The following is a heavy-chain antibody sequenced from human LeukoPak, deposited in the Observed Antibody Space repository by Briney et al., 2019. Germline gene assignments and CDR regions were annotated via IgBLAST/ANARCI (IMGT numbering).Heavy chain of an antibody. D-gene: IGHD2-15*01. CDR1: GGTFSSYA. V-gene: IGHV1-69*01. CDR3: ATDYCSGGSCYPDY. J-gene: IGHJ4*02. Sequence: GSSVKVSCKASGGTFSSYAISWVRQAPGQGLEWMGGIIPIFGTANYAQKFQGRVTITADESTSTAYMELSSLRSEDTAVYYCATDYCSGGSCYPDYWGQGTLVTVSS. CDR2: IIPIFGTA.